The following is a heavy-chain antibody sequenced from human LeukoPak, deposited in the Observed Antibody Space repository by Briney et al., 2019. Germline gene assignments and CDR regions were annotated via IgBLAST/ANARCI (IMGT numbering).Heavy chain of an antibody. CDR2: ISGSGGST. D-gene: IGHD6-19*01. V-gene: IGHV3-23*01. CDR3: AKDLRAVAGTGFDY. Sequence: PGGPLRLPCAASGFTFSSYAMSWVRQAPGKGLEWVSAISGSGGSTYYADSVKGRFTISRDNSKNTLYLQMNSLRAEDTAVYHCAKDLRAVAGTGFDYWGQGTLVTVSS. J-gene: IGHJ4*02. CDR1: GFTFSSYA.